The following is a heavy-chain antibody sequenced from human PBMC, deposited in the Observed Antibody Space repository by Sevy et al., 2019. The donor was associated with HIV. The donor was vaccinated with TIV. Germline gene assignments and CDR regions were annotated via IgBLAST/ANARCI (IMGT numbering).Heavy chain of an antibody. V-gene: IGHV3-21*01. J-gene: IGHJ3*02. CDR3: ARPYGSGSWEAFDI. CDR1: GFTFSTYT. Sequence: GGSLRLSCAASGFTFSTYTMNWVRQAPGKGLEWVASISSSSNYIYYADSVKGRFTIPRDNAKNSLYLQMNSLRAEDMAVYYCARPYGSGSWEAFDIWGQGTMVTVSS. D-gene: IGHD3-10*01. CDR2: ISSSSNYI.